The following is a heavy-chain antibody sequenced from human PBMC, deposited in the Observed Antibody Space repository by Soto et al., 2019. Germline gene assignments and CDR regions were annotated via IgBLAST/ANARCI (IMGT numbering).Heavy chain of an antibody. CDR3: ARVARIGELFDD. Sequence: SETLSLSCTVSGGSISSGGYYWSWIRQHPGKGLEWIGYIYYSGSTYYNPSLRSRVTISVDTSKNQFSLKLSSVTAADTAVYYCARVARIGELFDDWGQGPLVTVS. V-gene: IGHV4-31*03. D-gene: IGHD3-10*01. J-gene: IGHJ4*02. CDR1: GGSISSGGYY. CDR2: IYYSGST.